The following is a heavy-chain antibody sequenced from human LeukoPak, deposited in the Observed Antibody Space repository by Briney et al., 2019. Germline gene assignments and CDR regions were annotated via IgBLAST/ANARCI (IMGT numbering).Heavy chain of an antibody. CDR1: GFTFSSYA. V-gene: IGHV3-30-3*01. J-gene: IGHJ4*02. CDR3: AKGSLSTNPKKLRYFDWLFHYYFDY. D-gene: IGHD3-9*01. Sequence: GRSLRLSCAASGFTFSSYAMHWVRQAPGKGLEWVAVISYDGSNKYYADSVKGRFTISGDNSKNTLYLQMNSLRAEDTAVYYCAKGSLSTNPKKLRYFDWLFHYYFDYWGQGTLVTVSS. CDR2: ISYDGSNK.